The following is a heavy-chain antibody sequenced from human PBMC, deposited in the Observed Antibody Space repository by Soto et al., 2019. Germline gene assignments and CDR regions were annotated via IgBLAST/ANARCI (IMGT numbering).Heavy chain of an antibody. CDR3: ARGLGFLAYGMDV. Sequence: ASVKVSCKASGGTFSSYSISWVLQAPGQGLEWMGGIIPIFGTANYAQKFQGRVTITADESTSTAYMELSSLRSEDTAVYYCARGLGFLAYGMDVWGQGTTVTVSS. J-gene: IGHJ6*02. CDR1: GGTFSSYS. D-gene: IGHD3-3*01. V-gene: IGHV1-69*13. CDR2: IIPIFGTA.